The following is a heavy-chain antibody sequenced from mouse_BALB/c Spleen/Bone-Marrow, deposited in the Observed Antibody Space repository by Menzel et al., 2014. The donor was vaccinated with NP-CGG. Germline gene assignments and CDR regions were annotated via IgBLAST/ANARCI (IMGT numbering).Heavy chain of an antibody. CDR2: IDPANGYT. V-gene: IGHV14-3*02. CDR3: ATYYRYNRRFAY. J-gene: IGHJ3*01. D-gene: IGHD2-14*01. Sequence: EVQLQQSGAELVKPGASVKLSCTASGFNFKDTYMHWVQQRPEQGLEWIGRIDPANGYTKYDPKFQGKATITADTSSNTTCLQLSSRTSEDTAVYYCATYYRYNRRFAYWGQGTLVTVSA. CDR1: GFNFKDTY.